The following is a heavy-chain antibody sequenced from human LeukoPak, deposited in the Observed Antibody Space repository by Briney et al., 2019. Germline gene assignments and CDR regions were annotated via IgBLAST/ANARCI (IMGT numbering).Heavy chain of an antibody. V-gene: IGHV3-7*01. J-gene: IGHJ4*02. CDR3: AREDNVVVVVPAAMSSSNFDY. CDR1: GFTFSSYW. Sequence: GGSLRLSCAASGFTFSSYWMSWVRQAPGKGLEWVANIKQDGSEKYYVDSVKGRFTISRDNAKNSLYLQMNSLRAEDTAAYYCAREDNVVVVVPAAMSSSNFDYWGQGTLVTVSS. CDR2: IKQDGSEK. D-gene: IGHD2-2*01.